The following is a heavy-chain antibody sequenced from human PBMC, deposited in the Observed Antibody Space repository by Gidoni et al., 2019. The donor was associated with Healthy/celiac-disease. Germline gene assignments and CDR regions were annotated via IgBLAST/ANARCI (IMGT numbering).Heavy chain of an antibody. Sequence: EVQLVESGGGLVQPGGSLRLSCAASGFTFSSYEMNWFRQAPGKGLEWVSYSSSSGSTIYYAESVKGRFTISRDNAKNSLYLQMNSLRAEDTAVYYCARSSAGIGMDVWGQGTTVTVS. CDR2: SSSSGSTI. CDR3: ARSSAGIGMDV. CDR1: GFTFSSYE. J-gene: IGHJ6*02. D-gene: IGHD2-15*01. V-gene: IGHV3-48*03.